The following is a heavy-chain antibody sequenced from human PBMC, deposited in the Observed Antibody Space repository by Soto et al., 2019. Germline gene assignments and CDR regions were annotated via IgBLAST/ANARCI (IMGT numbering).Heavy chain of an antibody. CDR3: AKVVAAATDY. CDR1: GFTFSSYA. V-gene: IGHV3-23*01. D-gene: IGHD2-15*01. CDR2: ISGSGGTT. J-gene: IGHJ4*02. Sequence: EVQLLESGGGLVQPGGPLRLSCAASGFTFSSYAMTWVRQAQGKGREWVSVISGSGGTTYYAGPVKGRFTISRDNSKNTLYLQMNSLRAEDTAVYYCAKVVAAATDYWGQGTLVTVSS.